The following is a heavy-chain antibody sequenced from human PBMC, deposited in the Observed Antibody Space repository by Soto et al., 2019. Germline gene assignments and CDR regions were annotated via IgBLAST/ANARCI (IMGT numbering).Heavy chain of an antibody. V-gene: IGHV4-4*07. CDR3: VRDGTKTLRDWFDP. CDR2: IYATGTT. D-gene: IGHD3-16*01. CDR1: GASISGFY. Sequence: SETLSLTCTVSGASISGFYWSWIRKSAGKGLEWIGRIYATGTTDHNPSLKSRVMMSVDTSKKQFSLKLRSVTAADAAVYYCVRDGTKTLRDWFDPWGQGISVTVSS. J-gene: IGHJ5*02.